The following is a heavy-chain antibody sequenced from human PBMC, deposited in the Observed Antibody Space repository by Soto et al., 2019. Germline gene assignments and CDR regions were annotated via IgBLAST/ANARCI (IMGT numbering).Heavy chain of an antibody. CDR2: IYHSGST. J-gene: IGHJ2*01. Sequence: QLQLQESGSGLVKPSQTLSLTCAVSGASISSGGHSWSWIRQPPGKGLEWIGYIYHSGSTYYNPSLKSRVTISVDRSKNHFSLKLSSVTAADTAVYYCARGDDYNYYHYWYFDFWGRGTLVTVSS. D-gene: IGHD4-4*01. CDR3: ARGDDYNYYHYWYFDF. V-gene: IGHV4-30-2*01. CDR1: GASISSGGHS.